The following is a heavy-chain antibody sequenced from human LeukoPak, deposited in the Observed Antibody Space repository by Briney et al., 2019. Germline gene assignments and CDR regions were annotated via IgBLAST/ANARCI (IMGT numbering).Heavy chain of an antibody. CDR3: ARQPVVNRGAVASNFDS. D-gene: IGHD6-19*01. CDR2: IYYRGDT. V-gene: IGHV4-39*01. J-gene: IGHJ4*02. CDR1: GGLITTTTCY. Sequence: KPSETLSLTCTVSGGLITTTTCYWGWIRQSPGTGLEWIASIYYRGDTYYNASLESRVSISIDTSKNQFSLKLNSMNAADTAVYFCARQPVVNRGAVASNFDSWGQGTLVTVSA.